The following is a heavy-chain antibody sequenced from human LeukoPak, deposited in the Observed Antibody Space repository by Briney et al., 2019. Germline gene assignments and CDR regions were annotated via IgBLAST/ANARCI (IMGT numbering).Heavy chain of an antibody. V-gene: IGHV1-24*01. CDR3: ARDFSFSSSWYDWFDP. CDR1: GYTLTELS. CDR2: FDPEDGET. Sequence: ASVKVSCKVSGYTLTELSMHWVRQAPGKGLEWMGGFDPEDGETIYAQKFQGRVTMTEDTSTDTAYMELSSLRSEDTAVYYCARDFSFSSSWYDWFDPWGQGTLVTVSP. D-gene: IGHD6-13*01. J-gene: IGHJ5*02.